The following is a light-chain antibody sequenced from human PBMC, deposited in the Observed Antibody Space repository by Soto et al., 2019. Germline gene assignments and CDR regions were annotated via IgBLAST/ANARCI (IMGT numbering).Light chain of an antibody. CDR2: GAS. J-gene: IGKJ1*01. Sequence: EIVMTQSPDTLFVSLGERATLSCRASQSVTNRYLAWYRQKPGQAPRLLIFGASIRDTGIPDRFSGSGSGTDFTLTINRLEPEDFAVYYCQQYGSSPRTFGQGTKVDIK. CDR3: QQYGSSPRT. CDR1: QSVTNRY. V-gene: IGKV3-20*01.